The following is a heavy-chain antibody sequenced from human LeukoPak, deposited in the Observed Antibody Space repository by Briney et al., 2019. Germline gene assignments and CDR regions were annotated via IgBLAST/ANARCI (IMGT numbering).Heavy chain of an antibody. D-gene: IGHD6-6*01. CDR2: INTYNGNT. V-gene: IGHV1-18*01. CDR1: GYSFTSYG. Sequence: ASVKVSCKTSGYSFTSYGITWVRQAPGQGLEWMGWINTYNGNTNYAQKFQGGVTMTTDTSTSTAYLELRSLRSDDTAVYYCARDSTITARAPGYWGQGTLVTVSS. CDR3: ARDSTITARAPGY. J-gene: IGHJ4*02.